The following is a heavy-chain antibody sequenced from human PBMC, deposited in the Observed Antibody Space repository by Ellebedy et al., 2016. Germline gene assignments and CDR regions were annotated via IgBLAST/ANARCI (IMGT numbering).Heavy chain of an antibody. CDR2: IIPILGIA. D-gene: IGHD1-26*01. CDR1: GGTFSSYA. CDR3: ARGSEGGATPFDY. V-gene: IGHV1-69*04. J-gene: IGHJ4*02. Sequence: SVKVSXXASGGTFSSYAISWVRQAPGQGLEWMGRIIPILGIANYAQKLQGRVTMTTDTSTSTAYMELRSLRSDDTAVYYCARGSEGGATPFDYWGQGTLVTVSS.